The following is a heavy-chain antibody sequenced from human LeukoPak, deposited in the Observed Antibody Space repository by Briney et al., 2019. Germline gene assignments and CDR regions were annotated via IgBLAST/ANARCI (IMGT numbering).Heavy chain of an antibody. D-gene: IGHD3-9*01. V-gene: IGHV4-59*12. CDR3: ARSTRYFDWLLGWFDP. Sequence: PSETLSLTCTVSGDSINNYYWSWIRQPPGKGLEWIGNINYSGSTNYNPSLKSRVTISVDTSKNQFSLKLSSVTAADTAVYYCARSTRYFDWLLGWFDPWGQGTLVTVSS. CDR2: INYSGST. CDR1: GDSINNYY. J-gene: IGHJ5*02.